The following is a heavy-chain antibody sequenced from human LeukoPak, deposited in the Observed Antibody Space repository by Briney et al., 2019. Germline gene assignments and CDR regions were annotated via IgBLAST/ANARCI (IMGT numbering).Heavy chain of an antibody. D-gene: IGHD6-13*01. J-gene: IGHJ4*02. CDR3: AKDIDWYTISGGDY. CDR1: GFTFSSYS. CDR2: ISSSSNYI. Sequence: GGSLRLSCAASGFTFSSYSMNWVRQAPGKGLEWVSSISSSSNYIYYADSMKGRFTISRGNSKNTLYLQMNSLRAEDTTVYYCAKDIDWYTISGGDYWGQGTLVTVSS. V-gene: IGHV3-21*01.